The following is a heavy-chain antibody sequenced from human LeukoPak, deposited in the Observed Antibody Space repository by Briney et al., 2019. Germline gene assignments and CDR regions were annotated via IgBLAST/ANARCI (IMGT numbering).Heavy chain of an antibody. V-gene: IGHV1-8*01. Sequence: ASVKVSCKASGYTFTSYDINWVRQATGQGLEWMGWMHPNSGNTGYAQKFQGRVTMTRNTSISTAYMELSSLRSENTAVYYCARALGYCSGGSCYPSGSWGQGTLVTVSS. J-gene: IGHJ4*02. D-gene: IGHD2-15*01. CDR1: GYTFTSYD. CDR3: ARALGYCSGGSCYPSGS. CDR2: MHPNSGNT.